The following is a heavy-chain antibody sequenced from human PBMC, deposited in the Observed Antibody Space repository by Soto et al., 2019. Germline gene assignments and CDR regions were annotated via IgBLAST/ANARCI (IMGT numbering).Heavy chain of an antibody. Sequence: GASVKVSCKASGGTFSSYTISWVRQAPRQGLEWMGRIIPILGIANYAQKFQGRVTITADKSTSTAYMELSSLRSEDTAVYYCAIPGIAAAGRELNAFDIWGQGTMVTVSS. CDR2: IIPILGIA. CDR1: GGTFSSYT. CDR3: AIPGIAAAGRELNAFDI. V-gene: IGHV1-69*02. J-gene: IGHJ3*02. D-gene: IGHD6-13*01.